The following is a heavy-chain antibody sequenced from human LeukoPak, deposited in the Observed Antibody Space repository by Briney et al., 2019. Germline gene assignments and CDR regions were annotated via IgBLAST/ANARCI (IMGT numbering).Heavy chain of an antibody. CDR3: AGLIRLGWFDP. CDR1: GGSISSYY. J-gene: IGHJ5*02. D-gene: IGHD3-9*01. V-gene: IGHV4-59*08. CDR2: IYYSGTT. Sequence: SETLSLTCTVSGGSISSYYWNWIRQPPGKGLEWIGFIYYSGTTNYNPSLKSRVTISVDTSKNQFSLRLSSVTAADTAVYYCAGLIRLGWFDPWGQGTLVTVSS.